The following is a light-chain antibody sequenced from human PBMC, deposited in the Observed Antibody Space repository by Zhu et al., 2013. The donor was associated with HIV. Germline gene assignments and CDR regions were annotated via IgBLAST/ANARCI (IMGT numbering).Light chain of an antibody. V-gene: IGLV1-51*01. CDR1: SSNIGNNY. Sequence: QSVLTQPPSVSAAPGQKVTISCSGSSSNIGNNYVSWYQQLPGTAPKLLIYDNNKRPSGIPDRFSGSKSGTSASLAITGLRAEDEADYYCQSYDSSLSGSVFGPGTKVTV. J-gene: IGLJ1*01. CDR3: QSYDSSLSGSV. CDR2: DNN.